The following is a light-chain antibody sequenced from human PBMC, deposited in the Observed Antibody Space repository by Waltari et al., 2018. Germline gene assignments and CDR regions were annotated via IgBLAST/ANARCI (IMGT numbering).Light chain of an antibody. CDR1: SSDVGGYNY. CDR2: EVS. Sequence: QSALTQPASVSGSPGQSITISCTGTSSDVGGYNYVSWYQQHPGKAPKLLIYEVSKRPSWVSNRFSGSKSGHTASLTISGLQAEDEADYYCSSYTSSSTLVFGGGTKLTVL. J-gene: IGLJ3*02. V-gene: IGLV2-14*01. CDR3: SSYTSSSTLV.